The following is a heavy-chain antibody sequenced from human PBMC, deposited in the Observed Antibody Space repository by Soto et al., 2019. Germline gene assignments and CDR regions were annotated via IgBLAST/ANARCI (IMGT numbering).Heavy chain of an antibody. J-gene: IGHJ4*02. CDR1: GSSISPFY. V-gene: IGHV4-59*01. Sequence: PSATLSLTCTVSGSSISPFYWSWIRQPPGKGLGWIGYIYYTGSTKYNPSLKSRVTLSLGTSRNQLSLKLSSVTAADTAVYYCTRVGGYYGDYPNFDYWGPGTLVTAPQ. CDR3: TRVGGYYGDYPNFDY. CDR2: IYYTGST. D-gene: IGHD4-17*01.